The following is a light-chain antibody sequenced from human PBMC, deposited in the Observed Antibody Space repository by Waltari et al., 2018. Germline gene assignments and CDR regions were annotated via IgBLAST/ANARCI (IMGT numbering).Light chain of an antibody. V-gene: IGLV2-8*01. J-gene: IGLJ1*01. CDR1: SSYVGTYHY. CDR3: ISYAGSHNYV. Sequence: QSALTQPPSASGSPGPSVPIPCTGPSSYVGTYHYVSWFQQHPGKAPKLMLSEVNNRPSGVPDRFSGSKSGNTASLTVSGLQAEDEADYYCISYAGSHNYVFGTGTKVTVL. CDR2: EVN.